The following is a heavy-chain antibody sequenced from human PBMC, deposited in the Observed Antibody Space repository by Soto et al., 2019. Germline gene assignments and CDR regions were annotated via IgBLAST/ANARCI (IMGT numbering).Heavy chain of an antibody. Sequence: QVQLVQSGAEVKKPGASVKVSCKASGYTFTSYDSNWVRQATGQGLEWMGWMNPNSGNTGYAQKFQGRVTMTRNTSISTAYMELSSLRSEDTAVYYCARAGDIVLMVYAIDGMDVWGQGTTVTVSS. CDR2: MNPNSGNT. CDR3: ARAGDIVLMVYAIDGMDV. V-gene: IGHV1-8*01. CDR1: GYTFTSYD. D-gene: IGHD2-8*01. J-gene: IGHJ6*02.